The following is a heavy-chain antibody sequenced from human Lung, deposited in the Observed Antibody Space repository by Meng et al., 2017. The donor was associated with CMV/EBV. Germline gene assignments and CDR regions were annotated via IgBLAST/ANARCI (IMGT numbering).Heavy chain of an antibody. D-gene: IGHD3-3*01. Sequence: SETLSLTCAVYGGSFSGYHWSWIRQPPGKGLEWIGEINHGGYTNYCPSLKSRVTISRDTSKNQFSLKLTSVTAADTAVYYCAREPVERLVYRYVPGTVDVWGQGTTVTVSS. CDR2: INHGGYT. CDR1: GGSFSGYH. V-gene: IGHV4-34*01. CDR3: AREPVERLVYRYVPGTVDV. J-gene: IGHJ6*02.